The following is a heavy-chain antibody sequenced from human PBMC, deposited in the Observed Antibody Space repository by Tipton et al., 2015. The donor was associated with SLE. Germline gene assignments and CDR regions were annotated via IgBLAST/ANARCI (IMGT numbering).Heavy chain of an antibody. CDR1: GFSFSSYA. Sequence: GSLRLSCSASGFSFSSYAMSWVRQAPGKEPEWVSSISAIGSQRFNSDSVKGRFTISRDNSKNTLYLQVGSLRAEDLAVYYCAREGRYYDSSGHSKLFDYWGQGTLVAVSS. J-gene: IGHJ4*02. D-gene: IGHD3-22*01. V-gene: IGHV3-64*02. CDR3: AREGRYYDSSGHSKLFDY. CDR2: ISAIGSQR.